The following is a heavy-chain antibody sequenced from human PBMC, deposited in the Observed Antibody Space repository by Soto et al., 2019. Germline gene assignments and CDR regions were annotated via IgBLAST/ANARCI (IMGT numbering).Heavy chain of an antibody. Sequence: SETLSLTCAVSGGSISSSNWWSWVRQPPGKRLEWIGEIYHSGSTNYNPSLKSRVTISVDKSKNQFSLKLSSVTAADTAVYYCARALYYYGSGSYGYYYYGMDVWGQGTTVTVSS. CDR2: IYHSGST. CDR3: ARALYYYGSGSYGYYYYGMDV. J-gene: IGHJ6*02. CDR1: GGSISSSNW. V-gene: IGHV4-4*02. D-gene: IGHD3-10*01.